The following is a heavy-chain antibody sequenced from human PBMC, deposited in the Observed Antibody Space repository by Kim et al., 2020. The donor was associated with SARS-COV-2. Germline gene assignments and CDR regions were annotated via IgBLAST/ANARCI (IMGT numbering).Heavy chain of an antibody. V-gene: IGHV5-51*06. D-gene: IGHD4-17*01. CDR3: ARRIYGGNYPFDY. Sequence: NPPSHGQGTISADKAISTAYLQWSSLKASDTAMYYCARRIYGGNYPFDYWGQGTLVTVSS. J-gene: IGHJ4*02.